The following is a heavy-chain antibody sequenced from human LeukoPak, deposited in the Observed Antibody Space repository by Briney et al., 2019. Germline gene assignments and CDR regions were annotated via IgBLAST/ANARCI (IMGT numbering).Heavy chain of an antibody. CDR3: ARDLGYSSGWFSY. CDR1: GFSFSSFE. CDR2: IGTRSDIT. Sequence: PGGSLRLSCAASGFSFSSFEMHWVRQAPGKGLEWISYIGTRSDITYYADSVKGRFTISRDNAKNSLYLQMNSLRAEDTAVYYCARDLGYSSGWFSYWGQGSMVTVSS. V-gene: IGHV3-48*03. D-gene: IGHD6-19*01. J-gene: IGHJ4*02.